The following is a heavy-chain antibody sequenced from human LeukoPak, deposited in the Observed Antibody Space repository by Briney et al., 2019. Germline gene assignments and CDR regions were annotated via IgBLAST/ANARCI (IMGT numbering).Heavy chain of an antibody. CDR3: TTGPQDGGYDPFDY. Sequence: AAXXFTXXXXXMSXXRXAPXXXXXXVGXXKSKTDGCTTDYAAPVKGRFTISRDDSKNTLYLQMNSLKTEDTAVYYCTTGPQDGGYDPFDYWGQGTLVTVSS. V-gene: IGHV3-15*01. J-gene: IGHJ4*02. CDR1: XFTXXXXX. D-gene: IGHD5-12*01. CDR2: XKSKTDGCTT.